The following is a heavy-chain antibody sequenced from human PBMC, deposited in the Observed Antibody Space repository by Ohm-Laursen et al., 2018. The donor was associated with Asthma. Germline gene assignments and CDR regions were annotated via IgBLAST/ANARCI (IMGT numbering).Heavy chain of an antibody. CDR3: ARDVMEWYLPAFDS. CDR2: GGSYYDGGLK. V-gene: IGHV3-30-3*01. J-gene: IGHJ4*02. Sequence: SLRLSCTASGFTFRSYAMHWVRQAPGKGLEWVAVGGSYYDGGLKYYADSVNGRFTVSKDDSKNTLYLQMNSLRPDDTAVYYCARDVMEWYLPAFDSWGQGTLVTVSS. D-gene: IGHD3-3*01. CDR1: GFTFRSYA.